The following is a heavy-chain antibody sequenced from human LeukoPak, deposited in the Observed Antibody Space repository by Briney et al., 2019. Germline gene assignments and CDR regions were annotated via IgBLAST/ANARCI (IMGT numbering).Heavy chain of an antibody. J-gene: IGHJ4*02. Sequence: SSETLSLTCTVSGGSISSYYWSWIRQPPGKGLEWIGYIYYSGSTNYNPSLKSRVTISVDTSKNQFSLKLSSVTAADTAVYYCARDSLYNFWSGYYHTTYYFDYWGQGTLVTVSS. CDR3: ARDSLYNFWSGYYHTTYYFDY. D-gene: IGHD3-3*01. V-gene: IGHV4-59*12. CDR2: IYYSGST. CDR1: GGSISSYY.